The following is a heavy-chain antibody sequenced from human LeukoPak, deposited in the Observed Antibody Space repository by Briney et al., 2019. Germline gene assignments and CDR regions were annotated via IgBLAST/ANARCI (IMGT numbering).Heavy chain of an antibody. D-gene: IGHD3-3*01. J-gene: IGHJ4*02. Sequence: SETLSLTCTVSGGSISGYYWSWIRQPQGKGLEWIGYIYYSGSTNSNPSLKSGVTISVDTSKKQFSLKLSSVTAADTAVYYCARHYTIFGVVTSYYFDYWGQGTLVSVSS. CDR2: IYYSGST. CDR3: ARHYTIFGVVTSYYFDY. V-gene: IGHV4-59*08. CDR1: GGSISGYY.